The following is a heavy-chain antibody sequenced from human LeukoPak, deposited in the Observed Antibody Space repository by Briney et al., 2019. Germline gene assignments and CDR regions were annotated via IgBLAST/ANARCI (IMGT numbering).Heavy chain of an antibody. Sequence: SETLSLTCTVSGGSISSYYWSWIRQPPGKGLEWIGYIYYSGSTYYNPSLKSRVTISVDRSKNQFSLKLSSVTAADTAVYYCARRAGDIVVVPAAYYMDVWGKGTTVTVSS. CDR3: ARRAGDIVVVPAAYYMDV. J-gene: IGHJ6*03. D-gene: IGHD2-2*01. CDR1: GGSISSYY. CDR2: IYYSGST. V-gene: IGHV4-59*12.